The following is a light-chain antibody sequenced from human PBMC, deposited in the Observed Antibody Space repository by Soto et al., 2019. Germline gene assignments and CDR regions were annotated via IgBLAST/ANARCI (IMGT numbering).Light chain of an antibody. CDR2: DVS. CDR1: SSDVGGYNY. CDR3: TSYTTSSTLV. V-gene: IGLV2-14*01. Sequence: QSALTQPASVSGSPGQSITISCTGTSSDVGGYNYVSWYQQSPGKAPKLMIYDVSNRPSGVSNRFSGSKSGNTASLTISGLQAEDEADYYCTSYTTSSTLVFGTGTKLTVL. J-gene: IGLJ1*01.